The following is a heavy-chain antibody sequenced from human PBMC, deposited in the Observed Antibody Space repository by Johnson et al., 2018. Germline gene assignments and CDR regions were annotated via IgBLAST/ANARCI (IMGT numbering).Heavy chain of an antibody. J-gene: IGHJ5*02. Sequence: QVQLQESGPGLVKPSETLSLSCTVSGGSFSSSTYYWGWIRQPPGKGLEWIGSIYYSGITYYNPSLKSQVTISIDTSKKQFSLKLTSGTAADTTVYYCGRGSYGGSYAWGQGSLVTVSS. CDR1: GGSFSSSTYY. CDR2: IYYSGIT. D-gene: IGHD4-23*01. CDR3: GRGSYGGSYA. V-gene: IGHV4-39*07.